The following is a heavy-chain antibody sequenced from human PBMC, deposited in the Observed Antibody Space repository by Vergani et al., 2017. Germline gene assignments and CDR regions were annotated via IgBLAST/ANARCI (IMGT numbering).Heavy chain of an antibody. CDR1: GGSISSYY. J-gene: IGHJ6*03. Sequence: QVQLQESGPGLVKPSETLSLTCTVSGGSISSYYWSWIRQPPGKGLEWIGYIYYSGSTIYNPSLKSRVTISVDTSKNQFSLKLSSVTAADTAVYYCARVGYCSSTSCYRYYYYMDVWGKGTTVTVSS. CDR3: ARVGYCSSTSCYRYYYYMDV. CDR2: IYYSGST. D-gene: IGHD2-2*01. V-gene: IGHV4-59*01.